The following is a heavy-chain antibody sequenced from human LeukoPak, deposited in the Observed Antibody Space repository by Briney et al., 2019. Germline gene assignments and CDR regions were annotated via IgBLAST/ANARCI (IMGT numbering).Heavy chain of an antibody. J-gene: IGHJ4*02. CDR3: ARGLTH. CDR1: GGSFSGYY. Sequence: SETLSLTCSVYGGSFSGYYWRWIRQPPGKGLEWIGEINHSGDSNYNPSLKSRVTISVDTSKDQFSLKLNSVTAADTGVYYCARGLTHWGQGTLVTVSS. V-gene: IGHV4-34*01. CDR2: INHSGDS.